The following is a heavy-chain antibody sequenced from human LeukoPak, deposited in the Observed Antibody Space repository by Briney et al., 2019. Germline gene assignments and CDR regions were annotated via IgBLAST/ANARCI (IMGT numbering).Heavy chain of an antibody. CDR3: ASYDNSGYAAFDI. J-gene: IGHJ3*02. D-gene: IGHD3-22*01. Sequence: SETLSLTCSVSGGSISLSYYYWGWIRQPPGKALEWIGSVYYSGTTSYNPSLKSRLTISIDTSKTQFSLKLSSVTAADTALCYCASYDNSGYAAFDIWGQGTMVTVSS. CDR1: GGSISLSYYY. CDR2: VYYSGTT. V-gene: IGHV4-39*07.